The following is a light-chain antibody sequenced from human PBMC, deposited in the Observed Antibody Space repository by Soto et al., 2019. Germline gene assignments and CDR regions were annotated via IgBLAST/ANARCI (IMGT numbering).Light chain of an antibody. Sequence: DIEMTQSPSSLSASIGETVTVTFRASQSISSDLNCYQQKPGKAPTLLISAASSLERGVPLRFSGGGSGTEFTLTISSLQPEDFATYYCQQNYRNTPWTFGQGTKVDI. J-gene: IGKJ1*01. CDR2: AAS. CDR1: QSISSD. V-gene: IGKV1-39*01. CDR3: QQNYRNTPWT.